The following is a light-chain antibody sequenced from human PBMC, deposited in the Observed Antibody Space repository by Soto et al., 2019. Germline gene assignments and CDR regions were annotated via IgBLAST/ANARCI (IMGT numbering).Light chain of an antibody. V-gene: IGLV1-40*01. CDR2: GNS. CDR3: QSYDNSMKIV. Sequence: QSVLTQPPSVSGAPGQRVTISCTGTSSNIGAGYDVHWYQQLPGTAPKLLIYGNSNRPSGVPDRFSGSKSGNSVSLAITGLQAEDEADYYCQSYDNSMKIVVGAGTKLTVL. J-gene: IGLJ3*02. CDR1: SSNIGAGYD.